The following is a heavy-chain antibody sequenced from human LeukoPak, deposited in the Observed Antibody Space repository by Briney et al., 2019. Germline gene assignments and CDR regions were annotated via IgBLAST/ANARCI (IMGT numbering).Heavy chain of an antibody. Sequence: NPSETLSLTCTVSGGSISTYYWNWIRQPPGKGLEWIGEINHSGSTNYNPSLKSRVTISVDTSKNQFSLKLSSVTAADTAVYYCARGSQSLGYCSGGSCRAKIFDYWGQGTLVTVSS. CDR3: ARGSQSLGYCSGGSCRAKIFDY. CDR2: INHSGST. V-gene: IGHV4-34*01. J-gene: IGHJ4*02. CDR1: GGSISTYY. D-gene: IGHD2-15*01.